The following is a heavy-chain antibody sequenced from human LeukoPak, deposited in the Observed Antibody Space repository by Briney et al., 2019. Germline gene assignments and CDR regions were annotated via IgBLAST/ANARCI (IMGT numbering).Heavy chain of an antibody. D-gene: IGHD2-2*01. CDR2: IYYSGST. CDR3: ARGGCSSTSCATDWFDP. Sequence: PSETLSLTCTVSGGSISSYYWSWIRQPPGKGLEWIGYIYYSGSTNYNPSLKSRVTISVDTSENQFSLKLSSVTAADTAVYYCARGGCSSTSCATDWFDPWGQGTLVTVSS. CDR1: GGSISSYY. J-gene: IGHJ5*02. V-gene: IGHV4-59*01.